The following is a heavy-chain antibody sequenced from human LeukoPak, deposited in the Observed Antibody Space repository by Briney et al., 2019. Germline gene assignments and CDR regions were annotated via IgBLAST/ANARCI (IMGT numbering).Heavy chain of an antibody. CDR3: ARGWGSSWYFDY. CDR1: GGSFSGYY. CDR2: INHSGST. D-gene: IGHD6-13*01. J-gene: IGHJ4*02. Sequence: SETLSLTCAVYGGSFSGYYWSWIRQPPGKGLEWIGEINHSGSTNYNPSLKSRVTISVDTSKNQFSPKLSSVTAADTAVYYCARGWGSSWYFDYWGQGTLVTVSS. V-gene: IGHV4-34*01.